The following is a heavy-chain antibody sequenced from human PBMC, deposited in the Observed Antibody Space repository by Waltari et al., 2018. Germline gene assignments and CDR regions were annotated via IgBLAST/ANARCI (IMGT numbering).Heavy chain of an antibody. Sequence: QVTLEESGPALVKTTQTHPLPCTVSGFSPTNSEMRGSWVRQPPGKGLEWLGRIDWDDDRSYSTSLWSRLTISRDTSKNQVVLTLTNVDPLDTATYYCARARLGMGDRFDVWGPGVLVTVSS. CDR2: IDWDDDR. J-gene: IGHJ4*02. CDR1: GFSPTNSEMR. CDR3: ARARLGMGDRFDV. V-gene: IGHV2-70*04. D-gene: IGHD3-16*01.